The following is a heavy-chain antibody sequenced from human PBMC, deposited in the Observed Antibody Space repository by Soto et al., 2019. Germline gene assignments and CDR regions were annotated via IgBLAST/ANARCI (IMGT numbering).Heavy chain of an antibody. CDR3: ASKRGGYYDSSGYSHTYYFDY. V-gene: IGHV4-30-2*01. D-gene: IGHD3-22*01. Sequence: PSETLSLTCAVSGGSISSGGYSWSWIRQPPGKGLEWIGYIYHSGSTYYNPSLKSRVTISVDRSKNQFSLKLSSVTAADTAVYYCASKRGGYYDSSGYSHTYYFDYWGQGTRVTVSS. J-gene: IGHJ4*02. CDR1: GGSISSGGYS. CDR2: IYHSGST.